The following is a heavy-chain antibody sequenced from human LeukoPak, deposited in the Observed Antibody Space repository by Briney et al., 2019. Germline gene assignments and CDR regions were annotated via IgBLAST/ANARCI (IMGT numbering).Heavy chain of an antibody. CDR1: GFTFSSYA. CDR2: ISYDGSNK. Sequence: GGSLRLSCAASGFTFSSYAMHWVRQAPGKGLEWVAVISYDGSNKYYADSVKGRFTISRDNSKNTLYLQMNSLIAEDTAVYYCARGLWYYGSGEVGFDPWGQGTLVTVSS. J-gene: IGHJ5*02. CDR3: ARGLWYYGSGEVGFDP. V-gene: IGHV3-30*04. D-gene: IGHD3-10*01.